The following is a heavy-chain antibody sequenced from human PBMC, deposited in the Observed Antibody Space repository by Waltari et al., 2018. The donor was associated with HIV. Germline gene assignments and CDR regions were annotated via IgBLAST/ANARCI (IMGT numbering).Heavy chain of an antibody. Sequence: EVQLVESGGGFVQPGGSRRLSCATCVFTFFGFGICWVVRAPGQGLEWVAYINQDGTEEYSVDSVKGRFTVSRDNAKNSLYLQMNSLRTEDTGVYYCARDMVGYFDSSGYYKVFGAFDFWGQGTVVTVSS. V-gene: IGHV3-7*01. CDR2: INQDGTEE. D-gene: IGHD3-22*01. CDR3: ARDMVGYFDSSGYYKVFGAFDF. J-gene: IGHJ3*01. CDR1: VFTFFGFG.